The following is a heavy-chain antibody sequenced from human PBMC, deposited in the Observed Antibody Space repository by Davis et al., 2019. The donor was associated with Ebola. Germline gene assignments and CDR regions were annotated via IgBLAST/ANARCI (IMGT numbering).Heavy chain of an antibody. D-gene: IGHD6-13*01. J-gene: IGHJ4*02. CDR2: IKHDGGEK. V-gene: IGHV3-7*01. CDR1: GFTFSSYS. CDR3: ARDKDIAGAAGSYFDS. Sequence: GGSLRLSCAASGFTFSSYSMNWVRQAPGKGLEWVANIKHDGGEKHYVDSVKGRFTISRDNAKNSLYLQMNSLRAEDTAVYYCARDKDIAGAAGSYFDSWGQGNLVTVSS.